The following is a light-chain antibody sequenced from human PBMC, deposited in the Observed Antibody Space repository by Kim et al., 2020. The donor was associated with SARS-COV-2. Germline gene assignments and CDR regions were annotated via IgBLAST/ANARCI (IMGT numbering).Light chain of an antibody. V-gene: IGKV3-20*01. CDR3: QQYGSSVWT. Sequence: EIVLTQSPGTLSLSPGEGATLSCRASQSVISTYLAWYQQKPGQAPRLLIYGASSRATGVPDRFSGSGSGTDFTLTIGRLEPEDFAVYYCQQYGSSVWTFGQGTKVDIK. CDR2: GAS. CDR1: QSVISTY. J-gene: IGKJ1*01.